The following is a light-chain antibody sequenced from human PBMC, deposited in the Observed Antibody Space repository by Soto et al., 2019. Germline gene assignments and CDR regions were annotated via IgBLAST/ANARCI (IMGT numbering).Light chain of an antibody. V-gene: IGKV1-5*03. CDR2: KAS. CDR1: QGISNY. J-gene: IGKJ5*01. Sequence: DIQMTQSPSSLSASVGDRVTITCRASQGISNYLAWYQQKPGKPPKLMIYKASILESGVPSRFSGSGSGTEFTLTISSLQPDDFATYYCQQFHSYSITFGQGTRLEIK. CDR3: QQFHSYSIT.